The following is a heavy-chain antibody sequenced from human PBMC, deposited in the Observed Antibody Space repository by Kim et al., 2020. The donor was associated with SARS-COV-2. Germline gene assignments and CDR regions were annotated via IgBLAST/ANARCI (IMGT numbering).Heavy chain of an antibody. CDR3: ARTTMVRGVYNWFDP. J-gene: IGHJ5*02. D-gene: IGHD3-10*01. V-gene: IGHV4-31*02. Sequence: PSLKSRVTISVDTSKNQFSLKLSSVTAADTAVYYCARTTMVRGVYNWFDPWGQGTLVTVSS.